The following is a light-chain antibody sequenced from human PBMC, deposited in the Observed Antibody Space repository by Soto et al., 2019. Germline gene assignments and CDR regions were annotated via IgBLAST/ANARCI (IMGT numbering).Light chain of an antibody. J-gene: IGLJ2*01. V-gene: IGLV2-8*01. Sequence: SALTQPPSASGSPGQSVTISCTGTSSDVGGYNYVSWYQQHPGKAPKLMIYEVSKRPSGVPDRFSGSKSGNTASLTVSGLQAEDEADYYCSSYAGSNNAVFGGGTKLTVL. CDR3: SSYAGSNNAV. CDR2: EVS. CDR1: SSDVGGYNY.